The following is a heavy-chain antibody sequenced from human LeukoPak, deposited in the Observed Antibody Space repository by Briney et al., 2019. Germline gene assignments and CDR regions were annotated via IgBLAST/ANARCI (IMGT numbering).Heavy chain of an antibody. CDR3: ARGYSSSWDRPFDY. J-gene: IGHJ4*02. Sequence: ASVKVFCKASGGTFSSYAISWVRQAPGQGLEWMGGIIPIFGTANYAQKFQGRVTITTDESTSTAYMELSSLRSEDTAVYSCARGYSSSWDRPFDYWGQGTLVTVSS. CDR1: GGTFSSYA. D-gene: IGHD6-13*01. CDR2: IIPIFGTA. V-gene: IGHV1-69*05.